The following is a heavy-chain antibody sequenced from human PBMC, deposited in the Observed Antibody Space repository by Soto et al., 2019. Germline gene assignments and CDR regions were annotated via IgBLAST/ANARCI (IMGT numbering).Heavy chain of an antibody. CDR1: GYTFTSYG. D-gene: IGHD3-10*01. J-gene: IGHJ6*02. CDR2: ISAYNGNT. CDR3: ARDNNQPLWFGESSDYYYYAPGMDV. V-gene: IGHV1-18*04. Sequence: ASVKVSCKASGYTFTSYGISWVRQAPGQGLEWMGWISAYNGNTNYAQKLQGRVTMTTDTSTSTAYMELRSLRSDDTAVYYCARDNNQPLWFGESSDYYYYAPGMDVWGQGKPVTFSS.